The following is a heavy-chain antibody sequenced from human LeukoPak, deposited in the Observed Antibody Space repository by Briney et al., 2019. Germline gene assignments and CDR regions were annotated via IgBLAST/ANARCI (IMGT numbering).Heavy chain of an antibody. Sequence: GGSLRLSCAVSGFTFSGHWMFWVRQAPGKGLEWVSSDGSGTGYTDSVKGRFTVSRDNARNTLYLQMNSLRAEDTAVYYCAKTNTIAAAATGAFDIWGQGTMVTVSS. J-gene: IGHJ3*02. CDR2: DGSGT. CDR1: GFTFSGHW. CDR3: AKTNTIAAAATGAFDI. V-gene: IGHV3-74*01. D-gene: IGHD6-13*01.